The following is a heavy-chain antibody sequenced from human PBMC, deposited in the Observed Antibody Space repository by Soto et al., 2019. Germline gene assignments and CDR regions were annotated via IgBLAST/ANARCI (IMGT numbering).Heavy chain of an antibody. CDR1: GGSISSSNW. J-gene: IGHJ5*02. V-gene: IGHV4-4*02. CDR3: ARNDYDSSGYSDVGWFDP. D-gene: IGHD3-22*01. CDR2: IYHSGST. Sequence: QVQLQESGPGLVKPSGTLSLTCAVSGGSISSSNWWSWVRQPPGKGLEWIGEIYHSGSTNYNPSLKRRVTISGDKSKNQFSLKLGSVAAADTAVYYWARNDYDSSGYSDVGWFDPWGQGTLVTVSS.